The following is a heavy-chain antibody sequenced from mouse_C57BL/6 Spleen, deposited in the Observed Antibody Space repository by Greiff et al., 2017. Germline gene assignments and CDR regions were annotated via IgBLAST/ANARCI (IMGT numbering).Heavy chain of an antibody. CDR1: GFNIKDYY. D-gene: IGHD2-4*01. V-gene: IGHV14-2*01. J-gene: IGHJ1*03. CDR2: IDPEDGEP. Sequence: VQLKESGAELVKPGASVKLSCTASGFNIKDYYMHWVKQRTEQGLEWIGRIDPEDGEPKYAPKFQGKATITADTSSNTAYLQLSSLTSEDTAVYYCARRDDSWYFDVWGTGTTVTVSS. CDR3: ARRDDSWYFDV.